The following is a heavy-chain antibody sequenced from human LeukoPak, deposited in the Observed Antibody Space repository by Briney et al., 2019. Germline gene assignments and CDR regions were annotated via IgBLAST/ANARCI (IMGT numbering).Heavy chain of an antibody. CDR2: LSYSNRYR. Sequence: GGSLRLSCAASGFTFSSYTMNWVRQAPGKGLEWVASLSYSNRYRFYVDSVKGRFSISRDDAKNSLYLQMDSLRAEDTAVYYCVRGIAYFYGLGSYYMDVWGNGTTVTVSS. V-gene: IGHV3-21*01. J-gene: IGHJ6*03. CDR3: VRGIAYFYGLGSYYMDV. CDR1: GFTFSSYT. D-gene: IGHD3-10*02.